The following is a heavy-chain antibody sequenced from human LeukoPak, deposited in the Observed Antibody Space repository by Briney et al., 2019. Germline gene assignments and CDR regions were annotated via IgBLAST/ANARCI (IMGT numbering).Heavy chain of an antibody. V-gene: IGHV1-18*01. CDR1: GYTFNRYG. Sequence: ASVKVSCKASGYTFNRYGISWMRQAPGQGLEWMGWISAYNGYTNYAQNIQGRVTMTTDTSTITAYMELRSLRSDDTAVYYCARGAVNRYNWNDDNYYYYYMDVWGKGSTVTISS. CDR3: ARGAVNRYNWNDDNYYYYYMDV. D-gene: IGHD1-1*01. CDR2: ISAYNGYT. J-gene: IGHJ6*03.